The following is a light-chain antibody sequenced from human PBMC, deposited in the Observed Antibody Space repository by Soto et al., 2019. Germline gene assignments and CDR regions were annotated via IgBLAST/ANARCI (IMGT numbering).Light chain of an antibody. CDR1: QRVGSN. CDR2: GIS. J-gene: IGKJ5*01. V-gene: IGKV3-15*01. Sequence: ELVLTQSPATLSVSPGERATLSCRASQRVGSNFLAWYQQKPGQAPRLLIYGISARATGIPDRFRGSGSGTEFTLTISSLQSEDFAVYYCQQYTSWPITFGQGTRLEIK. CDR3: QQYTSWPIT.